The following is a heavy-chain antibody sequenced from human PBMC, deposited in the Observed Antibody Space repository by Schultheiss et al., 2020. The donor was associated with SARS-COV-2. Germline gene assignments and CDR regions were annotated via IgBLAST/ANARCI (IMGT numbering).Heavy chain of an antibody. J-gene: IGHJ4*02. CDR2: INSDGSST. CDR3: ARDKLGGNSIIKFDY. D-gene: IGHD3-10*01. Sequence: GGSLRLSCAASGFTFSSYWMHWVRQAPGKGLVWVSRINSDGSSTSYADSVKGRFTISRDNAKNTLYLQMNSLRAEDTAVYYCARDKLGGNSIIKFDYWGQGTLVTVSS. CDR1: GFTFSSYW. V-gene: IGHV3-74*01.